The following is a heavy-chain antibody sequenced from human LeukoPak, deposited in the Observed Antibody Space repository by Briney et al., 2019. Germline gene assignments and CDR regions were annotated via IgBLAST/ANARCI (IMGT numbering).Heavy chain of an antibody. Sequence: GASVKVSCKASGYTFPSYSIHWVRQAPGHRLEWVGWIDVGKGNTKYSQKFQCRVTITSDTSASTACMELSSLRSEDTALYFCARVGREGCSTTDCYSWFDPWGQGTLVTVSS. V-gene: IGHV1-3*01. CDR3: ARVGREGCSTTDCYSWFDP. D-gene: IGHD2-2*01. CDR1: GYTFPSYS. J-gene: IGHJ5*02. CDR2: IDVGKGNT.